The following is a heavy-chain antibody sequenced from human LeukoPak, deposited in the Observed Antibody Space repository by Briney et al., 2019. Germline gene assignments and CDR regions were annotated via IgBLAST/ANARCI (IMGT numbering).Heavy chain of an antibody. V-gene: IGHV4-38-2*01. CDR2: IYHSGST. J-gene: IGHJ4*02. CDR1: GYSISSGYY. D-gene: IGHD3-10*01. Sequence: SETLSLTCAVSGYSISSGYYWGWIRQPPGKGLEWIGSIYHSGSTYYNPSLKSRVTISVDTSKNQFSLKLSSVTAADTAVYYCARVRRAVSMVRGVISSFDYWGQGTLVTVSS. CDR3: ARVRRAVSMVRGVISSFDY.